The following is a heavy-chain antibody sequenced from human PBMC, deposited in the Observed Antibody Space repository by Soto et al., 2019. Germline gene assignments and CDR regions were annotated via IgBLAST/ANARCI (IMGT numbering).Heavy chain of an antibody. V-gene: IGHV1-69*13. D-gene: IGHD3-10*01. CDR2: IIPIFGTA. CDR3: ARALLRFESTYGDYGMDV. Sequence: VASVKVSCKDSGGTFSSYAISWVRQAPGQGLEWMGGIIPIFGTANYAQKFQGRVTITADESTSTAYMELSSLRSEDTAVYYCARALLRFESTYGDYGMDVWGQGTTVTVSS. J-gene: IGHJ6*02. CDR1: GGTFSSYA.